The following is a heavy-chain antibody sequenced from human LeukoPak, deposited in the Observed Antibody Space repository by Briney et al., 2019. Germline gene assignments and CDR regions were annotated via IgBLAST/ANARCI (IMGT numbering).Heavy chain of an antibody. CDR3: ARARLDTGMEEFDF. CDR1: GGTFSSYA. J-gene: IGHJ4*02. V-gene: IGHV1-69*06. D-gene: IGHD5-18*01. Sequence: SVKVSCKASGGTFSSYAISWVRQAPGQGLEWMGGIIPIFGTANCAQKFQGRVTITADKSTSTAYMELSSLRSEDTAVYYCARARLDTGMEEFDFWGPGTLVTVSS. CDR2: IIPIFGTA.